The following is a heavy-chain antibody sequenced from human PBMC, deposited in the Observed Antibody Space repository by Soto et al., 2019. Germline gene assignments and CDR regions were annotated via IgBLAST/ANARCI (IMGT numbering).Heavy chain of an antibody. V-gene: IGHV3-64*02. CDR1: GFSFSNYA. CDR2: ISGNGAST. Sequence: PGGSLRLSCAASGFSFSNYAMHWVRQAPGKGLEYVSAISGNGASTYYADSVKGRFTIFRDNSKNTLYLQMGSLSAEDRAVYYCARGPSTVATWLDYWGQGT. CDR3: ARGPSTVATWLDY. J-gene: IGHJ4*02. D-gene: IGHD4-17*01.